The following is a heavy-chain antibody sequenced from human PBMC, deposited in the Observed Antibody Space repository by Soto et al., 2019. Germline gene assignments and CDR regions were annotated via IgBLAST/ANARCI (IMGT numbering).Heavy chain of an antibody. CDR1: GNTFPNNG. CDR3: ARVRFGDPFDF. D-gene: IGHD2-21*02. V-gene: IGHV1-18*01. CDR2: FNPANRNT. Sequence: QVQLVQSGAEVKRPGTSVKVSCKVSGNTFPNNGITWVRQAPGQGLEWVGWFNPANRNTNYAQKFQDRVSMTTDTSTNTAYMELRGLRSDDTAVYYCARVRFGDPFDFWGQGTLVTVSS. J-gene: IGHJ4*02.